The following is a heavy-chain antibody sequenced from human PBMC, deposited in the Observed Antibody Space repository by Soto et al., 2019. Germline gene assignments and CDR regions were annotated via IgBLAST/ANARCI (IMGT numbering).Heavy chain of an antibody. V-gene: IGHV1-69*01. CDR3: ARLGDIPGYGMDV. CDR2: IIPIFGTA. CDR1: GGTFSSYA. D-gene: IGHD3-16*01. J-gene: IGHJ6*02. Sequence: QVQLVQSGAEVKKPGSSVKVSCKASGGTFSSYAISWVRQAPGQGREWMGGIIPIFGTANYAQKFQGRVTITEDEARSTAYRELSSLRSEDTAVYYCARLGDIPGYGMDVWGQGTTVTVSS.